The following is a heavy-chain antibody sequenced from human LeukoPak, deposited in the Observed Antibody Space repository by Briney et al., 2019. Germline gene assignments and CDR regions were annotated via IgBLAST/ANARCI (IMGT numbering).Heavy chain of an antibody. CDR3: ARDGGRDGYNLFDY. V-gene: IGHV4-61*09. CDR2: IYTSGST. D-gene: IGHD5-24*01. CDR1: GGSISRGSYY. J-gene: IGHJ4*02. Sequence: PSESLSLTCTVSGGSISRGSYYWSWIRQPAGKGLEWIGHIYTSGSTNYNPSLKSRVTISVDTSKNQFSLKLSSVTAADTAVYYCARDGGRDGYNLFDYWGQGTLVTVSS.